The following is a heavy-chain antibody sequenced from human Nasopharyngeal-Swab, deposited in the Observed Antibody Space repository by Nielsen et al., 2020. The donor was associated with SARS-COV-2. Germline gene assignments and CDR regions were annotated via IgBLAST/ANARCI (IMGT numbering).Heavy chain of an antibody. Sequence: GGSLRLSCAASGFTFSGYSMNWVRQAPGKGLEWVSYVSSSSSTIYYADSVKGRFTISRDNAKNSLYLQMNSLRAEDTAVYYCARDGYSSSWTLFAEYFQHWGQGTLVTVSS. V-gene: IGHV3-48*04. D-gene: IGHD6-13*01. CDR2: VSSSSSTI. CDR1: GFTFSGYS. J-gene: IGHJ1*01. CDR3: ARDGYSSSWTLFAEYFQH.